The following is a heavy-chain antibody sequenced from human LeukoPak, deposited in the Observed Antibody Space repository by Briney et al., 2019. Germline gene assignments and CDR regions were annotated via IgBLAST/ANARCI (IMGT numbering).Heavy chain of an antibody. Sequence: GGSLRLFCSASGFTFSNFGMHWVRQAPGRGLEYVSAISGNVGSTHYADSVKGRFTISRDNSKNTLYLQMTSLKAEDTAVYYCVKEHCSSTSCFYFDYWGQGTLVTVSS. D-gene: IGHD2-2*01. CDR1: GFTFSNFG. V-gene: IGHV3-64D*06. CDR3: VKEHCSSTSCFYFDY. J-gene: IGHJ4*02. CDR2: ISGNVGST.